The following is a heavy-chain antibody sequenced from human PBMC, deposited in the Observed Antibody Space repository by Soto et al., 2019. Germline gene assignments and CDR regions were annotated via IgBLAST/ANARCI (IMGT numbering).Heavy chain of an antibody. V-gene: IGHV5-10-1*01. Sequence: GAALKSSGQGSGCSVTSHWITSVRQTPGKGLEWMGRIDPSDSYTNYSPSFQGRVTISADRSIITAFLQWSSLEASDTAIYYCARRLSGPKEEYNAYYFYGLDVWGQGTTVTVSS. J-gene: IGHJ6*02. CDR1: GCSVTSHW. D-gene: IGHD1-1*01. CDR3: ARRLSGPKEEYNAYYFYGLDV. CDR2: IDPSDSYT.